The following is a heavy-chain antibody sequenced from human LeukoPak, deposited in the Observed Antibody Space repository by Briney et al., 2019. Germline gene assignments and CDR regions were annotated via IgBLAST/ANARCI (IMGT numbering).Heavy chain of an antibody. CDR1: GGSISSGGYY. J-gene: IGHJ6*02. V-gene: IGHV4-31*03. CDR2: IYYSGST. CDR3: ARERRDRLSYYYYGMDV. D-gene: IGHD1-1*01. Sequence: SQTLSLTCTVSGGSISSGGYYWSWIRQHPGKGLEWIGYIYYSGSTYYNPSLKSRVTISVDTSKNQFSLKLSSVTAADTAVYYCARERRDRLSYYYYGMDVWGQGTTVTVSS.